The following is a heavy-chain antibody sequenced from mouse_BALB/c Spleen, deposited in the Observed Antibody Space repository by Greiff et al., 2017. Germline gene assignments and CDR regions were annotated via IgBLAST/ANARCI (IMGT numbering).Heavy chain of an antibody. V-gene: IGHV1-7*01. CDR3: ARSGELEDAMDY. Sequence: QVQLQQSGAELAKPGASVKMSCKASGYTFTSYWMHWVKQRPGQGLEWIGYINPSTGYTEYNQKFKDKATLTADKSSSTAYLQLSSLTSEDSAVYYCARSGELEDAMDYWGQGTSVTVSS. J-gene: IGHJ4*01. D-gene: IGHD4-1*01. CDR2: INPSTGYT. CDR1: GYTFTSYW.